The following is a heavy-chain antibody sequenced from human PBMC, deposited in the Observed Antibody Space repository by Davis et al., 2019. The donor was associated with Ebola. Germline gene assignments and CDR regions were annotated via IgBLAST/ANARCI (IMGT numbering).Heavy chain of an antibody. CDR2: ISASGGAT. Sequence: GESLKISCAASGFLFSSYAMSWVRQAPGRGLEWVSSISASGGATFYADSVKGRIVMSRDNSNDTLYLRMNNLRAEDTAIYYCAKDLTCYYGSGDFFDYWGQGILVTVSS. CDR3: AKDLTCYYGSGDFFDY. D-gene: IGHD3-10*01. J-gene: IGHJ4*02. CDR1: GFLFSSYA. V-gene: IGHV3-23*01.